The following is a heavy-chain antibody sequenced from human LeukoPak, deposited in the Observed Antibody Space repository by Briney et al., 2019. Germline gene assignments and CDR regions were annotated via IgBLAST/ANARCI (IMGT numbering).Heavy chain of an antibody. CDR1: GFTFSSYA. J-gene: IGHJ4*02. CDR3: VNVSDILTSYFDP. V-gene: IGHV3-23*01. D-gene: IGHD3-9*01. Sequence: PGGSLRLSCAASGFTFSSYAMSWVRQSPGKGLEWVSGLSGGAGSTYYAYYTDSGKGRFTISRDNSRNTLYLEMKSLRATATAVYYCVNVSDILTSYFDPWGQGTLVTVSS. CDR2: LSGGAGST.